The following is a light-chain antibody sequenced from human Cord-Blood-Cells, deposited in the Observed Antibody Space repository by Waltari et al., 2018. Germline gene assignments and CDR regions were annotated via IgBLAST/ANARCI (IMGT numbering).Light chain of an antibody. CDR2: EVS. V-gene: IGKV2-29*02. CDR3: MQGIHLPSVYMYT. J-gene: IGKJ2*01. Sequence: DIEMTQPPLSLSVTPGQPAAISCKSITSLLHSDGKTYLYWYLQKPGQSPQLLIYEVSSRFSGVPDMFSGSGSGTDVTLKISRVEAEDGGVYYCMQGIHLPSVYMYTFGQGTKLEIK. CDR1: TSLLHSDGKTY.